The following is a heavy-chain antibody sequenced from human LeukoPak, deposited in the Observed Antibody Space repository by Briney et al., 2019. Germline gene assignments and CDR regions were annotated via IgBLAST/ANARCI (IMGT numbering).Heavy chain of an antibody. CDR1: GFTFSNAW. J-gene: IGHJ3*02. Sequence: GSLRLSCAASGFTFSNAWMSWVRQPPGKGLEWIGYIYYSGSTNYNPSLKSRVTISVDTSKNQFSLKLSSVTAADTAVYYCARAMYSSSWYPHAFDIWGQGTMVTVSS. D-gene: IGHD6-13*01. CDR3: ARAMYSSSWYPHAFDI. V-gene: IGHV4-59*01. CDR2: IYYSGST.